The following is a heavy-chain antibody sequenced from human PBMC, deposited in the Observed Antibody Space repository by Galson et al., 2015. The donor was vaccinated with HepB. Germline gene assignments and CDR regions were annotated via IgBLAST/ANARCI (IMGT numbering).Heavy chain of an antibody. Sequence: SETLSLTCAVSGGSVTTNYWSWIRQPPGKGLEWIGYMYYSGITNYNPSLKSRVTIPVDTSKNQFSLRLSSVTAADTAIYYCARHLDWDSRGDAFDIWGQGAMVTVSS. CDR3: ARHLDWDSRGDAFDI. CDR2: MYYSGIT. D-gene: IGHD1-7*01. V-gene: IGHV4-59*08. J-gene: IGHJ3*02. CDR1: GGSVTTNY.